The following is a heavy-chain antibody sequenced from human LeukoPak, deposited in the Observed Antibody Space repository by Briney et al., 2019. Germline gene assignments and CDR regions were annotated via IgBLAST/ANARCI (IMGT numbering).Heavy chain of an antibody. CDR3: ARDHSNWNYAPDF. D-gene: IGHD1-7*01. CDR2: ISASNGNT. CDR1: GYTFTRYG. Sequence: ASVKVSFKASGYTFTRYGISWVRQAPGQGRQWLGWISASNGNTNYAQKFRDRVTISTDTSTGTAYLDVRSLTSDDTAVYYCARDHSNWNYAPDFWGQGTLVIVSS. V-gene: IGHV1-18*01. J-gene: IGHJ4*02.